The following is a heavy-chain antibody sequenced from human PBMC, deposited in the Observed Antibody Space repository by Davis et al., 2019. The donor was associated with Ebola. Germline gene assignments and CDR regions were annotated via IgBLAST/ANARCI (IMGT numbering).Heavy chain of an antibody. CDR2: INHSGST. V-gene: IGHV4-4*02. J-gene: IGHJ4*02. CDR1: GGSISSSNW. D-gene: IGHD2-2*02. Sequence: MPSETLSLTCAVSGGSISSSNWWSWVRQPPGKGLEWIGEINHSGSTNYNPSLKSRVTISVDTSKNQFSLKLSSVTAADTAVYYCARGHCSSTSCYRNGIFDYWGQGTLVTVSS. CDR3: ARGHCSSTSCYRNGIFDY.